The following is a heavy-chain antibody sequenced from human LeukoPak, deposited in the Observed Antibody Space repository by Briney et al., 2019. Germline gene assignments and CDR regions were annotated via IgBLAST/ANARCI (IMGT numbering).Heavy chain of an antibody. CDR3: ARDVTAAFDY. J-gene: IGHJ4*02. Sequence: SETLSLTCTVSGGSISSYYWSWIRQPPGKGLEWIGYIYYTGSTNYNPSLKSRVTISVDTSKNQFSLKLSSVTAADTAVYYCARDVTAAFDYWGQGTLVTVSS. V-gene: IGHV4-59*12. CDR2: IYYTGST. CDR1: GGSISSYY. D-gene: IGHD6-13*01.